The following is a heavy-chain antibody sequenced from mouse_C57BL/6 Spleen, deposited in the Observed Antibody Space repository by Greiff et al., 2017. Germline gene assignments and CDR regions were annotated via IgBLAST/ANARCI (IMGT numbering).Heavy chain of an antibody. CDR1: GFPITSGYY. CDR2: ITHSGET. Sequence: VQLQESGPGLVKPSQSLFLTCSITGFPITSGYYWIWIRQSPGKPLEWMGYITHSGETFYNPSLQSPISITRETSKNQFFLQLNSVTTEDTAMYYCAGDLYSNGYFDVWGTGTTVTVSS. CDR3: AGDLYSNGYFDV. V-gene: IGHV12-3*01. D-gene: IGHD2-5*01. J-gene: IGHJ1*03.